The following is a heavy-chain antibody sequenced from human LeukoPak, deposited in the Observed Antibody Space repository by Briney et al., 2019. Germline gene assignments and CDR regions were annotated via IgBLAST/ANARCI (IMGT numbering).Heavy chain of an antibody. Sequence: ASVKVSCKASGYTFTSYAMNWVRQAPGQGLEWMGWINTNTGNPTYAQGFTGRFVFSLGTSVSTAYLQISSLKAEDTAVYYCARDIPTRIAVAGTGDYWGQGTLVTVSS. CDR1: GYTFTSYA. J-gene: IGHJ4*02. D-gene: IGHD6-19*01. CDR3: ARDIPTRIAVAGTGDY. V-gene: IGHV7-4-1*02. CDR2: INTNTGNP.